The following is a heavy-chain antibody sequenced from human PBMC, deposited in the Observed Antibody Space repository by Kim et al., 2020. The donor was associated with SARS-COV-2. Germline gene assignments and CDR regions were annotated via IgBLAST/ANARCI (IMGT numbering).Heavy chain of an antibody. D-gene: IGHD6-19*01. CDR3: ARDPIAVAGSPFDY. CDR2: ISSSSSYI. CDR1: GFTFSSYS. V-gene: IGHV3-21*01. J-gene: IGHJ4*02. Sequence: GGSLRLSCAASGFTFSSYSMNWVRQAPGKGLEWVSSISSSSSYIYYADSVKGRFTISRDNAKNSLYLQMNSLRAEDTAVYYCARDPIAVAGSPFDYWGQGTLVTVSS.